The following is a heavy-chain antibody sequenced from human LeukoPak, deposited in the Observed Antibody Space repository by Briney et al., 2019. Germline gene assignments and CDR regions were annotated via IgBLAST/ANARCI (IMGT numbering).Heavy chain of an antibody. Sequence: ASVTVSFKGSGGTFINYAISGVGQARGQGGAGVGWINPNSGGTNYAHKFQGRVTMTRDTSISTAYMELSRLRSDDTAVYYCARGLGFGELLYPFDYWGQGTLVTVSS. CDR1: GGTFINYA. V-gene: IGHV1-2*02. CDR3: ARGLGFGELLYPFDY. CDR2: INPNSGGT. J-gene: IGHJ4*02. D-gene: IGHD3-10*01.